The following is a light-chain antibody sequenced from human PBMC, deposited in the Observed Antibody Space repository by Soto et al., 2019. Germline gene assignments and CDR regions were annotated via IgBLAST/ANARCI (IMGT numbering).Light chain of an antibody. CDR1: QSVSSSY. Sequence: EFVLTQSPGTLSLSPGERATLSCRASQSVSSSYLAWYQQKPGQAPRLLIYGSSTRATGIPARFSGRGSGTEFTLTISSLQSEDFAVYCCQQYNNWPPITFGQGTRLEIK. CDR3: QQYNNWPPIT. V-gene: IGKV3-15*01. CDR2: GSS. J-gene: IGKJ5*01.